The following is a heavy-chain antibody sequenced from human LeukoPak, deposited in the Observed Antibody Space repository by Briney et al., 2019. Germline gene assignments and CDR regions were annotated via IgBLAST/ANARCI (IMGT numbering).Heavy chain of an antibody. D-gene: IGHD6-13*01. V-gene: IGHV1-24*01. CDR3: ATDIQQLVLFAY. CDR2: FDPEDGEA. J-gene: IGHJ4*02. Sequence: RASVKVSCKVSVYSLSEVSMHWVRQAPGQGLEWMGSFDPEDGEAIYAQRFQGRVTMTEDTSTNTAYMEVNSLRSEDTAVYYCATDIQQLVLFAYWGQGTLVTVSS. CDR1: VYSLSEVS.